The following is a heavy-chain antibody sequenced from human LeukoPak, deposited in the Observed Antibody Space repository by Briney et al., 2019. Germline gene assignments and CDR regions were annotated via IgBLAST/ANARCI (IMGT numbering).Heavy chain of an antibody. Sequence: GGSLRLSCAASGFTVSSNYMSWVRQAPGKGLEWVSIIYSGGSTYYADSGKGRFTISRDNSKNTLYLQMSSLRAEDTAVYYCARDPYGDYADYWGQGTLVTVSS. D-gene: IGHD4-17*01. V-gene: IGHV3-53*01. J-gene: IGHJ4*02. CDR3: ARDPYGDYADY. CDR2: IYSGGST. CDR1: GFTVSSNY.